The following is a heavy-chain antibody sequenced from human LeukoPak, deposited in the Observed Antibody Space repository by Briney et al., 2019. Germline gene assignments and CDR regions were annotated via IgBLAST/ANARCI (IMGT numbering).Heavy chain of an antibody. CDR1: GFTFSSYA. J-gene: IGHJ4*02. CDR2: ISYDGSNK. Sequence: PGGSPRLSCAASGFTFSSYAMHWVRQAPGKGLEWVAVISYDGSNKYYADSVKGRFTISRDNSKNTLYLQMNSLRAEDTAVYYCARENYDILTGPGRFDYWGQGTLVTVSS. CDR3: ARENYDILTGPGRFDY. D-gene: IGHD3-9*01. V-gene: IGHV3-30-3*01.